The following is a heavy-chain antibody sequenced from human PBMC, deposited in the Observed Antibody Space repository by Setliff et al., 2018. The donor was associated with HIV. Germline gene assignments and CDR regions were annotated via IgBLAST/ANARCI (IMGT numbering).Heavy chain of an antibody. D-gene: IGHD3-10*01. CDR3: ASRRITMVRGVSSNDYYYYYRDV. Sequence: GASVKVSCKASGGTFSSYAISWVRQAPGQGLEWMGEIIPIFGTANYAQKFQGRVTITADESTSTAYMELSSLRCEDTAVYYCASRRITMVRGVSSNDYYYYYRDVWGKGTTVTVSS. V-gene: IGHV1-69*13. CDR2: IIPIFGTA. CDR1: GGTFSSYA. J-gene: IGHJ6*03.